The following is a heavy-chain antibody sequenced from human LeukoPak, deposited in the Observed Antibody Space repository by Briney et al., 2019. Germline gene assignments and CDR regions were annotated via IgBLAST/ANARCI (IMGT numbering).Heavy chain of an antibody. J-gene: IGHJ4*02. CDR3: AREDSTTVTFYFDY. CDR2: ISNDGRST. CDR1: TFTFSTYW. V-gene: IGHV3-74*01. D-gene: IGHD4-11*01. Sequence: PGGPLRLSCAASTFTFSTYWMNWVRQVPGKGLVWLSRISNDGRSTSYADSVKGRFTISRDNAKNTLYLQMNSLRAEDTAVYYCAREDSTTVTFYFDYWGLGTMVAVSS.